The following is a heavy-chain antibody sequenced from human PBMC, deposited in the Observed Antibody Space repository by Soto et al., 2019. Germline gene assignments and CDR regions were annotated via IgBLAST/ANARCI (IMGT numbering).Heavy chain of an antibody. CDR1: GFTFSSYA. V-gene: IGHV3-23*01. CDR2: ISGSGGST. J-gene: IGHJ6*02. Sequence: PGGSLRLSCAASGFTFSSYAMSWVRQAPGKGLEWVSAISGSGGSTYYADSVKGRFTISRDNSKNTLYLQMNSLRAEDTAVYYCAKDGLMIWSGYIQYYYSGMDVWGQGTTVTVSS. CDR3: AKDGLMIWSGYIQYYYSGMDV. D-gene: IGHD3-3*01.